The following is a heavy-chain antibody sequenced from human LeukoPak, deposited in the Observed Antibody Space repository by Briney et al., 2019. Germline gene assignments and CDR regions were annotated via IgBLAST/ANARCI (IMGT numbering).Heavy chain of an antibody. J-gene: IGHJ4*02. CDR2: IYPRDGST. Sequence: ASVRVSCKASGYTFTNYYIHWVRQAPGQGLEWMGMIYPRDGSTSCAQKFQGRVTVTRDTSTSTVHMELSGLRSEDTAVYYCAGDQEGFDYWGQGTLVTVSS. V-gene: IGHV1-46*01. CDR3: AGDQEGFDY. CDR1: GYTFTNYY.